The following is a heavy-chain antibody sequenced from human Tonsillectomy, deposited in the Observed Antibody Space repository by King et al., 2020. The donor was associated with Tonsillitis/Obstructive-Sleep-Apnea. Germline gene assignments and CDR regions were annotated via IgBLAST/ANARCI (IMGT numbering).Heavy chain of an antibody. J-gene: IGHJ4*02. Sequence: VQLVESGGGLVQPGGSLRLSCAASGSTFSSHAMSWVRQAPGKGLEWVSTISGSGGATYYADSVKGRFTISRDNSKNTLYLQMNSLRAEDTAVYYCASPPWVPGTFFYFAYGGRGPLVPVPS. V-gene: IGHV3-23*04. CDR2: ISGSGGAT. CDR3: ASPPWVPGTFFYFAY. D-gene: IGHD3-10*01. CDR1: GSTFSSHA.